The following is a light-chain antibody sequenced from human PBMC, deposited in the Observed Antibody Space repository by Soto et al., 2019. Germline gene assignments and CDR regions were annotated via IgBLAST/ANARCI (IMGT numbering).Light chain of an antibody. Sequence: DIQMTQSPSTRSASVGDRVTITCRASQSISSWLAWYQQKPGKAPKLLIYDASSLESGVPLRFSGSGSVTEFTLTISSLQPDDSATYYCQQYNSYPWTFGQGTKVQIK. CDR2: DAS. V-gene: IGKV1-5*01. CDR3: QQYNSYPWT. CDR1: QSISSW. J-gene: IGKJ1*01.